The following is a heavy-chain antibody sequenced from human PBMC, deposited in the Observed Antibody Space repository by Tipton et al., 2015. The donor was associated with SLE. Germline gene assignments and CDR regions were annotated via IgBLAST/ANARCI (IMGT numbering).Heavy chain of an antibody. V-gene: IGHV4-59*01. CDR3: ASSYSDYGMDV. CDR2: IYYSGST. Sequence: TLSLTCTVPGGSINNSYWNWIRQPPGKAPEWIGYIYYSGSTNYNPSLKSRVTISVDTSKNQISLQLSSVTAADTAVYYCASSYSDYGMDVWGQGTTVTVSS. J-gene: IGHJ6*02. D-gene: IGHD3-10*01. CDR1: GGSINNSY.